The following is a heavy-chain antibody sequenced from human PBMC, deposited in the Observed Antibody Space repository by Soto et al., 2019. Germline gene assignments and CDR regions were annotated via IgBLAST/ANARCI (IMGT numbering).Heavy chain of an antibody. CDR2: INPSGGST. J-gene: IGHJ4*02. V-gene: IGHV1-46*01. D-gene: IGHD2-2*01. Sequence: XSVKVSCNASVYTFTSYYMHWVRQAPGQGLEWMGIINPSGGSTSYAQKFQGRVTMTRDTSTGTVYMELSSLRSEDTAVYYCARDNCSSTSCYSLGPDHWGQGTLVTVS. CDR3: ARDNCSSTSCYSLGPDH. CDR1: VYTFTSYY.